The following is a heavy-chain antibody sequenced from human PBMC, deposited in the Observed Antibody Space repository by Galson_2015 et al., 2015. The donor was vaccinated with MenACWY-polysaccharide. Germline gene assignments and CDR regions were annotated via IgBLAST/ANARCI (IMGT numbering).Heavy chain of an antibody. CDR1: GFTISNYW. CDR3: VRDMMPGSNDAFDI. CDR2: IKQDGSEK. D-gene: IGHD3-16*01. J-gene: IGHJ3*02. V-gene: IGHV3-7*01. Sequence: SMRIACAVSGFTISNYWMYWVRQAPGKGLEWVANIKQDGSEKNYVDSVKGRFTVSRDNVQDSMYLQMNSLRDEDTAVYYCVRDMMPGSNDAFDIWGQRTMVTVSS.